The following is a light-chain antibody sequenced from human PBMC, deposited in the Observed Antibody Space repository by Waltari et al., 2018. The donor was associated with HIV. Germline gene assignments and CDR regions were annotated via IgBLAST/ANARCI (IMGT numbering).Light chain of an antibody. CDR1: SSDVGGSNY. V-gene: IGLV2-8*01. J-gene: IGLJ2*01. CDR2: GFP. CDR3: SSYAGRNTLV. Sequence: QSALTQPPSASGSPGQSVTISCTGTSSDVGGSNYVSWYQQHPGKAPKRMIDGFPWRPSGVPDRFSGSKSGNTASLTVSGLQTEDEADYYCSSYAGRNTLVFGGGTKLTVL.